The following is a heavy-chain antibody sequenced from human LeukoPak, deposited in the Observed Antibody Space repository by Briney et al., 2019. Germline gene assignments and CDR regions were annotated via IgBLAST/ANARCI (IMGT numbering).Heavy chain of an antibody. CDR1: GFTFSNYG. CDR3: AKDLSSAITSALVLDV. V-gene: IGHV3-30*02. D-gene: IGHD3-22*01. Sequence: GGSLRLSCTASGFTFSNYGMHWVRQAPGKGLEWVASIRYDGSSEYYADSVKGRFTISRDNSKNTLYLQMNSLRAEDTAMYYCAKDLSSAITSALVLDVWGQGTTVIVSS. CDR2: IRYDGSSE. J-gene: IGHJ6*02.